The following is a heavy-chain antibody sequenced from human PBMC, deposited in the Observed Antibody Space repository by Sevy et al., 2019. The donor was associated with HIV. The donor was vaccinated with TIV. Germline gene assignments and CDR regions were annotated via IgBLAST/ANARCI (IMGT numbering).Heavy chain of an antibody. CDR3: ARDRTWNDFYYNYGIDV. J-gene: IGHJ6*02. CDR2: TKEDGSEK. Sequence: GGSLRLSCAASGFTFRNYWMSWVRQAPGKGLEWVANTKEDGSEKYYVDSVKGRFTISRDNAKNSLYLQMNSLGAEDTAVYYCARDRTWNDFYYNYGIDVWGQGTTVTVSS. D-gene: IGHD1-1*01. V-gene: IGHV3-7*01. CDR1: GFTFRNYW.